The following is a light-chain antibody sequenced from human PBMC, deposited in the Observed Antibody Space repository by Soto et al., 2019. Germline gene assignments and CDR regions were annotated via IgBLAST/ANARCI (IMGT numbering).Light chain of an antibody. Sequence: QSVLTQSPSASASLGASVKLTCTLSSGHSSYAIAWHQQQPEKGPRYLMKLNSDGSHSKGDGIPDRFSGSSSGAERYLTISSLQSEYAADYYFQTWGTGGFSGGTKLTVL. CDR1: SGHSSYA. J-gene: IGLJ2*01. V-gene: IGLV4-69*01. CDR2: LNSDGSH. CDR3: QTWGTGG.